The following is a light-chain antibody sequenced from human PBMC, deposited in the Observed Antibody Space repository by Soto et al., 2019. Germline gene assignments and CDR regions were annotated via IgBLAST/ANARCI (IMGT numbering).Light chain of an antibody. CDR1: QSVNSF. J-gene: IGKJ4*01. V-gene: IGKV3-11*01. Sequence: EIVLTQSPATLSLSPGDRATLSCRASQSVNSFLTWYQQKPGQAPRLLIYDASNRATGIPARFSGSGSGTDFTLTISSLEPEDFAVYYCQQRSNWLTFGGGTKVEIK. CDR2: DAS. CDR3: QQRSNWLT.